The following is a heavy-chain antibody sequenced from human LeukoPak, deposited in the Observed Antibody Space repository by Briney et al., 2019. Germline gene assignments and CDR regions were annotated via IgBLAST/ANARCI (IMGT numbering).Heavy chain of an antibody. J-gene: IGHJ5*02. V-gene: IGHV3-23*01. D-gene: IGHD3-10*01. Sequence: PGGSLRLSCAASGFTFSSYAMSWVRQAPGKGLEWVSAISGSGGSTYYADSVKGRFTISRDNFKNTLYLQMNSLRAEDTAVYYCAKDRVGYYGSGSYYKRDNWFDPWGQGTLVTVSS. CDR3: AKDRVGYYGSGSYYKRDNWFDP. CDR2: ISGSGGST. CDR1: GFTFSSYA.